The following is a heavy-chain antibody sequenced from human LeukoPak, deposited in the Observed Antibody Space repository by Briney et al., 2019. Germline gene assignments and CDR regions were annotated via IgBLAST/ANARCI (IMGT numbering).Heavy chain of an antibody. CDR3: ARDPHSSVWINLQYYYGMDV. CDR1: GYTFTSYY. V-gene: IGHV1-46*01. D-gene: IGHD6-19*01. J-gene: IGHJ6*02. Sequence: RASVKVSCKASGYTFTSYYMHWVRQAPGQGLEWMGIINPSGGSTSYAQKFQGRVAMTRDTSTSTVYMELSSLRSEDTAVYYCARDPHSSVWINLQYYYGMDVWGQGTTVTVSS. CDR2: INPSGGST.